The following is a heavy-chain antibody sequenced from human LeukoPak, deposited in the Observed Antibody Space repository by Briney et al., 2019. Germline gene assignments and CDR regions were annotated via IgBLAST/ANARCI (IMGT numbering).Heavy chain of an antibody. V-gene: IGHV3-30*18. Sequence: AGGSLRLSCAASGFTFSSYGMHWVRQAPGKGLEWVAVISYDGSNKYYADSVKGRFTISRDNSKNTLYLQMNSLRAEDTAVYYCAKGIYGDYHLFDYWGQGTLVTVSS. J-gene: IGHJ4*02. CDR1: GFTFSSYG. CDR2: ISYDGSNK. CDR3: AKGIYGDYHLFDY. D-gene: IGHD4-17*01.